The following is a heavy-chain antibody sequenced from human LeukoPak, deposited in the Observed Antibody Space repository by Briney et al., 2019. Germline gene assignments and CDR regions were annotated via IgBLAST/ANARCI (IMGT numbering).Heavy chain of an antibody. D-gene: IGHD2-2*01. J-gene: IGHJ4*02. CDR3: ARVLLPIVVVPAAFFDY. Sequence: SETLSLTCAVYGGSFSGYYWSWIRQPPAKGLEWIGEINHSGNTNYNPSLKSRVTISVDTSKNQFSLKLSSVTAADTAVYYCARVLLPIVVVPAAFFDYWGQGTLVTVSS. CDR1: GGSFSGYY. V-gene: IGHV4-34*01. CDR2: INHSGNT.